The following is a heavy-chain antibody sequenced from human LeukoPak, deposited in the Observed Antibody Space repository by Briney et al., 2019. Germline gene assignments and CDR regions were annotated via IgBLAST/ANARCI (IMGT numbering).Heavy chain of an antibody. Sequence: GGSLRLSWAASGFAFSTYGMSWVRQAPGKGLEWVSAISGSGSNTYYADSVKGRFTISRDNSKNTLYLQMNSLRAEDTAIYYCAKDRAWGFDSWGQGTLVTVSS. V-gene: IGHV3-23*01. CDR2: ISGSGSNT. CDR3: AKDRAWGFDS. CDR1: GFAFSTYG. D-gene: IGHD7-27*01. J-gene: IGHJ4*02.